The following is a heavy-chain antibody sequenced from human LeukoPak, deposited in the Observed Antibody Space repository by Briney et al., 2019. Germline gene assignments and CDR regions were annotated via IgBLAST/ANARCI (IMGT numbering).Heavy chain of an antibody. J-gene: IGHJ4*02. D-gene: IGHD6-13*01. CDR3: ATYSSSWYCFDY. V-gene: IGHV3-23*01. CDR2: ISGSGGST. Sequence: GGSLRLSCTASGFTFSSYAMSWVRQAPAKGLVCVSAISGSGGSTYYADSAKGRFTISRDNSKNTLYLQMNSLRAEDTAVYYCATYSSSWYCFDYWGQGTLVTVSS. CDR1: GFTFSSYA.